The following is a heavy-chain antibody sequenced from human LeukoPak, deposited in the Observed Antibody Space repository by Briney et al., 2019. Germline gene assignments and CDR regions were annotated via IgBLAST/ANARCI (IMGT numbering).Heavy chain of an antibody. V-gene: IGHV4-34*01. CDR2: INHSGST. CDR1: GGSFSGYY. J-gene: IGHJ4*02. Sequence: SETLSLTCAVYGGSFSGYYWSWIRQPPGKGLEWIGEINHSGSTNYNPSLKSRVTISVDTSKNQFSLELSSVTAADTAVYYCARGGLCSGGSCYPGRFDYWGQGTLVTVSS. D-gene: IGHD2-15*01. CDR3: ARGGLCSGGSCYPGRFDY.